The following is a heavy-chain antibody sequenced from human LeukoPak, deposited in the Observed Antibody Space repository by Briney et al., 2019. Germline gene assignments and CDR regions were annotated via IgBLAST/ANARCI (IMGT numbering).Heavy chain of an antibody. CDR2: IRSKAYGGTT. V-gene: IGHV3-49*04. D-gene: IGHD6-13*01. CDR3: TRVGGGSSWYGSGRAFDI. J-gene: IGHJ3*02. Sequence: GGSLRLSCTASGFTLGDYAMSWVRQAPGKGLEWVGFIRSKAYGGTTEYAASVKGRFTISRDDSKSIAYLQMNSLKTEDTAVYYCTRVGGGSSWYGSGRAFDIWGQGTMVTVSS. CDR1: GFTLGDYA.